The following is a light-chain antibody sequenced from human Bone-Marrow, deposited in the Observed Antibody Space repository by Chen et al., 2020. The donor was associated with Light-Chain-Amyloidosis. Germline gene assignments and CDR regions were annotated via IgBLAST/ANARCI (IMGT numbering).Light chain of an antibody. CDR1: SSNIGSNY. Sequence: QSVLTQPPSASGTPGQRVTISCSGSSSNIGSNYVYWYQQLPGTAPKLLIYRNNQRPSGVPDRFSGSKSGTSASLAISGLRSEAEADYYCAAWEDSLSAWVLGGVTKLSVL. CDR2: RNN. J-gene: IGLJ3*02. CDR3: AAWEDSLSAWV. V-gene: IGLV1-47*01.